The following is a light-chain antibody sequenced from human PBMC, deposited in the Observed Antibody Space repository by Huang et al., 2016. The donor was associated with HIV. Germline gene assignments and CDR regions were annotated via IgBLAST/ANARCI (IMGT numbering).Light chain of an antibody. CDR3: QQINAYPLT. CDR2: DAA. V-gene: IGKV1-9*01. CDR1: QGIRSY. Sequence: DIQLTQSPSSLSASVGDRVTITCRASQGIRSYLAWYQQKSGKAPKLLIYDAASLQSGGPSRFSGSGSGTEFTLTISSLQPEDFATYYCQQINAYPLTFGGGTKVEIK. J-gene: IGKJ4*01.